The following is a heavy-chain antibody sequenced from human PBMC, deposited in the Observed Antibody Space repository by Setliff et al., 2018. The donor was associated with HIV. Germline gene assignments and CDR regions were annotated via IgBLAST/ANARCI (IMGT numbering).Heavy chain of an antibody. CDR3: AREVPARQHFDF. V-gene: IGHV4-4*02. Sequence: SETLSLTCAVSGASISSNNWWTWVRQPPGRGLEWIGEIHYSGSTNYNPPLKSRVTISVDKSRSQFSLKVNSVIAADTAVYYCAREVPARQHFDFWGQGTLVTVSS. CDR2: IHYSGST. CDR1: GASISSNNW. J-gene: IGHJ4*02. D-gene: IGHD2-2*01.